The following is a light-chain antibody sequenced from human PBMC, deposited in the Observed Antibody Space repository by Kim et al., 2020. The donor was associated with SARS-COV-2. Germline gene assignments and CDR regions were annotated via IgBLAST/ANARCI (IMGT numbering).Light chain of an antibody. CDR3: CAYAGSYILA. CDR2: AVN. J-gene: IGLJ2*01. CDR1: SSDIGGYNY. Sequence: QSALTQPRSVSGSPGQSVTISCTGTSSDIGGYNYVSWYQNHPGKAPKLMIYAVNKRPSGVPDRFSGSKSGNTASLTIFGLQAEDEADYYCCAYAGSYILAFGVGTQLTVL. V-gene: IGLV2-11*01.